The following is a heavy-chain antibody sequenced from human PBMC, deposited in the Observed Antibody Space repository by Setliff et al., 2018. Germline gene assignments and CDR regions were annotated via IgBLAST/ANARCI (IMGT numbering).Heavy chain of an antibody. CDR2: IIPMFGT. J-gene: IGHJ4*02. CDR1: GGTFSSYV. V-gene: IGHV1-69*13. Sequence: ASVKVSCKASGGTFSSYVISWVREAPGQGLEWMGGIIPMFGTNYAQKFQGRVTITADESTSTIYMELISLGSEDTAVYYCARVPRLEWLLPTFDSWGQGTLVT. D-gene: IGHD3-3*01. CDR3: ARVPRLEWLLPTFDS.